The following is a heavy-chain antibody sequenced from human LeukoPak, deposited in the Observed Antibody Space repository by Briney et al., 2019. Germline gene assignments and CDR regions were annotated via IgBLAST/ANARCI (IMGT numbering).Heavy chain of an antibody. J-gene: IGHJ3*02. CDR2: IYTSGST. CDR1: GGSISSYY. CDR3: ARAGIYDFWSGNDAFDI. Sequence: SETLSLTCTVSGGSISSYYWSWIRQPAGKGLEWIGRIYTSGSTNYNPSLKSRVTMSVDTSKNQFSLKLSTVTAADTAVYYCARAGIYDFWSGNDAFDIWGQGTMVTVSS. V-gene: IGHV4-4*07. D-gene: IGHD3-3*01.